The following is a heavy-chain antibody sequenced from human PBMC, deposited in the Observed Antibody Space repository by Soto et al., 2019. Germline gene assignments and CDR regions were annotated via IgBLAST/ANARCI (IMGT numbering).Heavy chain of an antibody. CDR3: AQSHTYYYDTSNFYYDGLDS. CDR2: ISYDGSSK. Sequence: QVQLVESGGGVVHPGRSLRLSCSASGFTFSRYGMHWVRHVPDKGLEWVAVISYDGSSKYYGDSVRGRFTISRDNSKNIFYLQMNSLRPEDAAIYYCAQSHTYYYDTSNFYYDGLDSWGLGTLVTVSS. CDR1: GFTFSRYG. J-gene: IGHJ4*02. D-gene: IGHD3-22*01. V-gene: IGHV3-30*18.